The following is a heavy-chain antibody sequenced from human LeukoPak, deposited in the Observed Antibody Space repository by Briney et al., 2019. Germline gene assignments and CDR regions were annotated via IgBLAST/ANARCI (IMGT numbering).Heavy chain of an antibody. Sequence: PGGSLRLSCAASGFTFSSYSMNWVRQAPGKGLEWVSSISSSSSYIYYADSVKGRFTISRDNAKNSLYLQMNSLRAEDTAVYYCAKDWWRCSGGSCYPFDYWGQGTLVTVSS. CDR1: GFTFSSYS. V-gene: IGHV3-21*04. CDR2: ISSSSSYI. D-gene: IGHD2-15*01. CDR3: AKDWWRCSGGSCYPFDY. J-gene: IGHJ4*02.